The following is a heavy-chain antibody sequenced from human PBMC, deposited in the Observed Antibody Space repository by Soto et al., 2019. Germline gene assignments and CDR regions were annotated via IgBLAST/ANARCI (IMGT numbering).Heavy chain of an antibody. V-gene: IGHV3-11*06. J-gene: IGHJ6*02. CDR1: GFTFSDYY. CDR3: AGEACGYSYGQSRGYCYYYGMDV. CDR2: ISSSSSYT. D-gene: IGHD5-18*01. Sequence: QVQLVESGGGLVKPGGSLRLSCAASGFTFSDYYMSWIRQAPGKGLEWVSYISSSSSYTNYADSVKGRFTISRDNAKISLYLQMNSLRAEDTAVYYCAGEACGYSYGQSRGYCYYYGMDVWGQGTTVTVSS.